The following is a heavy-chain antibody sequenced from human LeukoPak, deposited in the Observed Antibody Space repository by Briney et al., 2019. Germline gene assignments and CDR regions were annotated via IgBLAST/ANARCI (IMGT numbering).Heavy chain of an antibody. V-gene: IGHV4-39*07. D-gene: IGHD2-15*01. CDR3: ARREDTVVVVAATTNWFDP. J-gene: IGHJ5*02. Sequence: SGTLSLTCTVSGGSLSSSTYYWGWIRQPPGKGLEWIGQINHSGSTNYNPSLKSRVTISVDTSKNQFSLKLSSVTAADTAVYYCARREDTVVVVAATTNWFDPWGQGTLVTVSS. CDR1: GGSLSSSTYY. CDR2: INHSGST.